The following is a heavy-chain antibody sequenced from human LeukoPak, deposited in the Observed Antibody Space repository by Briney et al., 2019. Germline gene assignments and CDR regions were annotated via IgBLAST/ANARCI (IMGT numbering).Heavy chain of an antibody. CDR1: GGSFSGYY. CDR3: ARGHTARPGNFYYYYYYMDV. CDR2: INHSGST. J-gene: IGHJ6*03. V-gene: IGHV4-34*01. D-gene: IGHD6-6*01. Sequence: PSETLSLTCAVYGGSFSGYYWSWIRQPPGKGLEWIGEINHSGSTNYNPSLKSRVAISVDTSKNQCSLKLSSVTAADTAVYYCARGHTARPGNFYYYYYYMDVWGKGTTVTVPS.